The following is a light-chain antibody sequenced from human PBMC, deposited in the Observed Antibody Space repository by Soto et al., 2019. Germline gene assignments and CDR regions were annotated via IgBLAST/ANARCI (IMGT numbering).Light chain of an antibody. J-gene: IGKJ5*01. CDR3: HQRSNWPQEIT. CDR1: QSVSSY. CDR2: DAS. V-gene: IGKV3-11*01. Sequence: EIVLTQSPATLSLSPGERATLSCRASQSVSSYLAWYQQKPGQAPRLLIYDASNRATAIPARFSGSGSGTDFTLTISSLQPEDFAVYYCHQRSNWPQEITFGKGTRLEIK.